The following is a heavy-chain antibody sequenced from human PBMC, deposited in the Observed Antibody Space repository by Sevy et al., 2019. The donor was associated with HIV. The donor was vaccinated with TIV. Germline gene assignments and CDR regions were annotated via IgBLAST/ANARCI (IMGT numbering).Heavy chain of an antibody. V-gene: IGHV1-2*02. Sequence: ASVKVSCKASGYTFTGYYMHWVRQAPGQGLEWMGWINPNSGGTNYAQTFQGRVTMTRETSISTAYMELSRLRSDGTAVYYCARDALLRGGYLDYWGQGTLVTVSS. CDR1: GYTFTGYY. D-gene: IGHD3-10*01. CDR2: INPNSGGT. CDR3: ARDALLRGGYLDY. J-gene: IGHJ4*02.